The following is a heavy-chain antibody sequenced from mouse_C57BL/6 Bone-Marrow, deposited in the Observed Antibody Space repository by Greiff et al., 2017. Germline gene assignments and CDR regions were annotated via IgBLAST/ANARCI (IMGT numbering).Heavy chain of an antibody. V-gene: IGHV1-78*01. CDR1: GYTFTDHT. D-gene: IGHD1-2*01. CDR3: ARWTTAAPADWYFDV. Sequence: VKLMESDAELVKPGASVKISCKVSGYTFTDHTIHWMKQRPEQGLEWIGYIYPRDGSTKYNEKFKGKATLTADKSSSTAYMQLNSLTSEDSAVYFCARWTTAAPADWYFDVWGTGTTVTVSS. CDR2: IYPRDGST. J-gene: IGHJ1*03.